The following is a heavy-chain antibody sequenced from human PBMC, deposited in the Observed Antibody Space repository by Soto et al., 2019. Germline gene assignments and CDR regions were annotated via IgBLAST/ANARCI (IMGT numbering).Heavy chain of an antibody. J-gene: IGHJ6*02. V-gene: IGHV1-69*12. D-gene: IGHD3-3*02. CDR3: VRDKGRQQLGGNYYYILDV. Sequence: QVQLVQSGAEVKKPGSSVTVSCKASGGTFSTSAINWVRQAPGQGLEWVGGIMPVFATPDYAQKFQGRVTITADESTTTAYLELTSLRTDDTAVYYCVRDKGRQQLGGNYYYILDVWGQGTAMTVSS. CDR1: GGTFSTSA. CDR2: IMPVFATP.